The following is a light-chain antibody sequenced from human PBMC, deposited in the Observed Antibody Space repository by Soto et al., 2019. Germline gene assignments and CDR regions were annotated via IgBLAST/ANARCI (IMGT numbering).Light chain of an antibody. V-gene: IGKV2-24*01. CDR1: QSLVYSDGNTY. Sequence: EIVLPQTPLSSPVTLGQPASISCRSSQSLVYSDGNTYLSWLQQRPGQPPRRLVYQLSNRCSGVPGRFSGSGVGADFTLKISRVEGEDVGVYSCVQFSHFPRTFGQGTKVEIK. CDR3: VQFSHFPRT. CDR2: QLS. J-gene: IGKJ1*01.